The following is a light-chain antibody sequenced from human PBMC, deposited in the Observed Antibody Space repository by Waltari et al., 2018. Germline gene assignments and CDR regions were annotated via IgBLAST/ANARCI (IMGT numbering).Light chain of an antibody. V-gene: IGKV1-5*03. CDR3: QQYHSFSVT. CDR2: QAS. CDR1: QSVSPW. J-gene: IGKJ4*01. Sequence: DIQMTQSPSTLSASVGDTVNTTCRASQSVSPWLAWYQQKPGKAPKLLIYQASNLENGAPSRFSGSGSGTEFTLTISSLQPDDFATYYCQQYHSFSVTFGGGTKVEIK.